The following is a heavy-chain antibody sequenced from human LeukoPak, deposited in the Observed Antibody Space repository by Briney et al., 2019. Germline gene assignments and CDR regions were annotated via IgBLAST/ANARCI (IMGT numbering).Heavy chain of an antibody. J-gene: IGHJ4*02. CDR3: ARVTYDYVWGSYRTPFDY. D-gene: IGHD3-16*02. CDR2: ISSSGSTI. CDR1: RFTFSSYE. Sequence: PGRSLRLSCAVSRFTFSSYEMNWVRQAPGKGLEGVSYISSSGSTIYYADSVKGRFTICRDNAKNSLYLQMNSLRAEDTAVYYCARVTYDYVWGSYRTPFDYWGQGTLVTVSS. V-gene: IGHV3-48*03.